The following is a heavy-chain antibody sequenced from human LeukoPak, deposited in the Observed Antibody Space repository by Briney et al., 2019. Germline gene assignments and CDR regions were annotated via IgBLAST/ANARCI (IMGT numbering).Heavy chain of an antibody. V-gene: IGHV3-30*02. J-gene: IGHJ6*03. Sequence: PGGSLRLSCAASGFTFNKHGMHWVRQAPGKGLEWFSFIRNDGNDKYYADSVKGRFTISRDNSKNTLYLQMNSVRAEDTAVYYCVKDQAYCTGGNCYYYFYYLDVWGKGTTVTVSS. CDR2: IRNDGNDK. CDR3: VKDQAYCTGGNCYYYFYYLDV. CDR1: GFTFNKHG. D-gene: IGHD2-15*01.